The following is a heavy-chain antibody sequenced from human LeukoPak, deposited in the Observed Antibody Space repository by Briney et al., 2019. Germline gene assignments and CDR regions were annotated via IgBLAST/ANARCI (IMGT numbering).Heavy chain of an antibody. CDR2: ISSSGSTI. Sequence: PGGSLRLSCAASGFTFSSYEMNWVRQAPGKGLEWVSYISSSGSTIYYADSVKGRFTISRDNAKNPLYLQMNSLRAEDTAVYYCAAGIAARLGYNWFDPWGQGTLVTVSS. V-gene: IGHV3-48*03. CDR3: AAGIAARLGYNWFDP. CDR1: GFTFSSYE. D-gene: IGHD6-6*01. J-gene: IGHJ5*02.